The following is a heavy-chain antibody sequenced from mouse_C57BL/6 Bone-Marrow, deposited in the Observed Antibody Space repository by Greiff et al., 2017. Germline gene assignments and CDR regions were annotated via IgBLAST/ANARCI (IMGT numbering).Heavy chain of an antibody. D-gene: IGHD6-5*01. CDR3: TSYASDD. CDR2: ISAGGGCT. J-gene: IGHJ1*03. V-gene: IGHV5-4*03. Sequence: EVMLVQSGGGLVKPGGSLKLSCAASGFTFSGYAMSWVRQTPEQGLEWVAAISAGGGCTDYQDNVKGRVTLSRDNASNNPYLQMSHLKAEDTAIYYCTSYASDDWGKGTTVTVSS. CDR1: GFTFSGYA.